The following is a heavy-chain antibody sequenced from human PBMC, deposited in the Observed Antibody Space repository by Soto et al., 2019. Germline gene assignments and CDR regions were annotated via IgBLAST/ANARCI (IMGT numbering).Heavy chain of an antibody. J-gene: IGHJ4*02. Sequence: EVQLLESGGGLVQPGRSLRLSCAASGFTFSSYAMNWVRQAPGKGLEWVSAMSGTGGSTYYADSVKGRSTISRDNSKNTLYLQMNGLRAEQTAVVYCAIAAFSRGWSPSWLAYWGPGTRVNLSS. V-gene: IGHV3-23*01. CDR3: AIAAFSRGWSPSWLAY. CDR2: MSGTGGST. CDR1: GFTFSSYA. D-gene: IGHD6-19*01.